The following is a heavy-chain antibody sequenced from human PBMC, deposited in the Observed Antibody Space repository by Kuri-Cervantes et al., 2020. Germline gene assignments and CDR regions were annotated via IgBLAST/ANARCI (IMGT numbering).Heavy chain of an antibody. CDR2: IYYSGST. V-gene: IGHV4-39*01. CDR3: ARLLIQLWDDAFDI. Sequence: SETLSLTCTVSGGSISSSSYYWGWIRQPPGKGLEWIGSIYYSGSTYYNPSLKSRVTISVDTSKNQFSLKLSSVTAADTAVYHCARLLIQLWDDAFDIWGQGTMVTVSS. CDR1: GGSISSSSYY. D-gene: IGHD5-18*01. J-gene: IGHJ3*02.